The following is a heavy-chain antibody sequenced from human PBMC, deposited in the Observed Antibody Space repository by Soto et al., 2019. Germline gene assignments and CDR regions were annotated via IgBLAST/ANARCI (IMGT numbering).Heavy chain of an antibody. V-gene: IGHV4-30-2*01. CDR2: IYHSGST. J-gene: IGHJ4*02. Sequence: SETLSLTCAVSGGSISSGGYSWSWIRQPPGKGLEWIGYIYHSGSTYYNPSLKSRVTISVDRSKNQFSLKLSSVTAADTAVYYCAREVSGYYDSSGYFDYWGQGTLVTVS. CDR3: AREVSGYYDSSGYFDY. D-gene: IGHD3-22*01. CDR1: GGSISSGGYS.